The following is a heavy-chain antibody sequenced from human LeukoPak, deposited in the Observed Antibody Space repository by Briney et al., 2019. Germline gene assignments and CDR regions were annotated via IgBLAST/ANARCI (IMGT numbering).Heavy chain of an antibody. CDR2: IYYGRTT. V-gene: IGHV4-39*01. CDR3: VRHDGRGGATMGALDS. D-gene: IGHD5-12*01. Sequence: SETLSLTCTVSAGSISSSSHHWGWIRQSPGKGLEWIGSIYYGRTTYYNPSLNSRVTISVVTSKDQFSLQLNSVTAADTAVYYCVRHDGRGGATMGALDSWGQGSLVTVSS. J-gene: IGHJ4*02. CDR1: AGSISSSSHH.